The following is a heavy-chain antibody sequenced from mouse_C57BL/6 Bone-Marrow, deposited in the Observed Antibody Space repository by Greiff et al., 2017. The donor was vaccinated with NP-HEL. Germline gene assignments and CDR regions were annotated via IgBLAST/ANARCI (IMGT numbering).Heavy chain of an antibody. CDR2: IDPSDSYT. V-gene: IGHV1-69*01. D-gene: IGHD2-3*01. CDR3: ARWLLLPGYFDY. Sequence: QVQLQQPGAELVMPGASVKLSCKASGYTFTSYWMHWVKQRPGQGLEWIGEIDPSDSYTNYNQKFKGKSTLTVYKSSSTAYMQLSSLTSEDSAVYYCARWLLLPGYFDYWGQGTTLTVSS. CDR1: GYTFTSYW. J-gene: IGHJ2*01.